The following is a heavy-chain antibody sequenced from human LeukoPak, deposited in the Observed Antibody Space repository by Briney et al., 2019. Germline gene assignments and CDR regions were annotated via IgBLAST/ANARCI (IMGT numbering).Heavy chain of an antibody. V-gene: IGHV1-3*01. D-gene: IGHD2-15*01. CDR2: SNAGNGNT. CDR3: ARDVVVAAKGRNYVDY. Sequence: ASVHVSCQASGYTFTSYAMHWVRQAPGQRLAWMGWSNAGNGNTKYSQKFQGRVTINRDTSASTAYMELSSLRSEDTAVYYCARDVVVAAKGRNYVDYWGQGTLVTVSS. CDR1: GYTFTSYA. J-gene: IGHJ4*02.